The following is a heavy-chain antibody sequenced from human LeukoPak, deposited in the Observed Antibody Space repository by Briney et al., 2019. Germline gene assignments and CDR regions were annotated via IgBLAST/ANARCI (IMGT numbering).Heavy chain of an antibody. CDR3: ARDRNNYDILTGSAHNWFDP. Sequence: SVKVSCKASGGTFSSYAISWVRQAPGQGLEWMGGIIPIFGTANYAQKFQGRVTITADKSTSTAYMELSSLRSEDTAVYYCARDRNNYDILTGSAHNWFDPWGQGTLVTVSS. J-gene: IGHJ5*02. CDR2: IIPIFGTA. V-gene: IGHV1-69*06. D-gene: IGHD3-9*01. CDR1: GGTFSSYA.